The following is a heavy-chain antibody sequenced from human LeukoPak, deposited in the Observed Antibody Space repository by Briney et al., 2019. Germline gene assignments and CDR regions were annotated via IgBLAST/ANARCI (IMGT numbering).Heavy chain of an antibody. D-gene: IGHD1-26*01. J-gene: IGHJ4*02. V-gene: IGHV4-59*01. Sequence: PGGSLRLSCAASGFTFSNAWMSWVRQAPGKGLEWIGYIYYSGSTNYNPSLKSRVTISVDTSKNQFSLKLSSVTAADTAVFYCAKGINSGSYWWIHYFDYWGQGTLVTVSS. CDR3: AKGINSGSYWWIHYFDY. CDR1: GFTFSNAW. CDR2: IYYSGST.